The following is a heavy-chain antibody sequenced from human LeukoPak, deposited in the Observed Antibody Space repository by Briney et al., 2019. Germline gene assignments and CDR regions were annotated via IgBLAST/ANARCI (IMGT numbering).Heavy chain of an antibody. D-gene: IGHD6-19*01. Sequence: GGSLTLSCAASGLRFSSYWMDWVRQAPGKGLEWVAHIKEDGSGEYYVDSVKGRFTISIDNAKKSMYLQMNSLRVEDTAIYYCVSGSGWIFDYCGQGTLVTVSS. CDR3: VSGSGWIFDY. CDR1: GLRFSSYW. J-gene: IGHJ4*02. V-gene: IGHV3-7*03. CDR2: IKEDGSGE.